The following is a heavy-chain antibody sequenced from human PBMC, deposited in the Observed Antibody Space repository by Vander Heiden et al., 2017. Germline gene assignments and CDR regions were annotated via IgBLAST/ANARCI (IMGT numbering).Heavy chain of an antibody. CDR2: SRNKANDYTT. D-gene: IGHD1-1*01. CDR1: GFTFSDHW. V-gene: IGHV3-72*01. Sequence: EVQLVEFGGGLVQPGGSLRLSCAASGFTFSDHWMDWVRQAPGKGLERVARSRNKANDYTTDYAASVKGRFTISRDESNNSLFLQMNSLKTEDTAVYYCVGGATGRVFDYWGQGTLVTVSS. J-gene: IGHJ4*02. CDR3: VGGATGRVFDY.